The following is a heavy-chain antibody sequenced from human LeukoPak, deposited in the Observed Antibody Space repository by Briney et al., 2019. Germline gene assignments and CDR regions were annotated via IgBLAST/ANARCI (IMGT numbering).Heavy chain of an antibody. V-gene: IGHV4-34*01. Sequence: SETLSLTCAVYGGSFSGYYWSWIRQPPGKGLEWIGEINHSGSTNYNPSLKSRVTISVDTSKNQFSLKLSSVTAADTAVYYCARARIRASNWFDPWGQGTLVTVSS. D-gene: IGHD2-21*01. CDR2: INHSGST. CDR3: ARARIRASNWFDP. J-gene: IGHJ5*02. CDR1: GGSFSGYY.